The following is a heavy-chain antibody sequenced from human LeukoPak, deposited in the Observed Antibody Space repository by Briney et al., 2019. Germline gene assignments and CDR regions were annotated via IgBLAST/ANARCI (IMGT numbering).Heavy chain of an antibody. CDR1: GYSISSGYY. V-gene: IGHV4-38-2*02. CDR3: ARPLQSCSSTSCYAWDY. CDR2: IYHSGST. J-gene: IGHJ4*02. Sequence: SETLSLTCTVSGYSISSGYYWGWIRQPPGKGLEWIGSIYHSGSTYYNPSLKSRVTISVDTSKNQFSLKLSSVTAADTAVYYCARPLQSCSSTSCYAWDYWGQGTLVTVSS. D-gene: IGHD2-2*01.